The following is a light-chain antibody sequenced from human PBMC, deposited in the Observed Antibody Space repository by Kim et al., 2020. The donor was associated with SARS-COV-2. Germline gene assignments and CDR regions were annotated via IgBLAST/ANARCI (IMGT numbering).Light chain of an antibody. V-gene: IGLV2-14*01. J-gene: IGLJ1*01. CDR3: SSYTSSNSYV. CDR1: SSDVGGYNY. CDR2: DVS. Sequence: QSVLTQPASVSGSPGQSITISCTGSSSDVGGYNYVSWYQQYPGKAPKLKIYDVSNRPSGVSDRFSGSKSVNTASLTISGLQAEDEADYYCSSYTSSNSYVFGTGTKVTVL.